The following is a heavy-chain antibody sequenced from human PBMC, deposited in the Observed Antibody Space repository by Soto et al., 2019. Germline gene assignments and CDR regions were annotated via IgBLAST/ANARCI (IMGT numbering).Heavy chain of an antibody. V-gene: IGHV3-11*01. J-gene: IGHJ4*02. CDR3: ASSGPAFVVVPAAMYYFDY. CDR1: GFTFSDYY. D-gene: IGHD2-2*01. CDR2: ISSSGSTI. Sequence: GGSLRLSCAASGFTFSDYYMSWIRQAPGKGLEWVSYISSSGSTIYYPDSVKGRFTISRDNAKYSLYLQMNSLRAEDTAVYYCASSGPAFVVVPAAMYYFDYWGQGTLVTVSS.